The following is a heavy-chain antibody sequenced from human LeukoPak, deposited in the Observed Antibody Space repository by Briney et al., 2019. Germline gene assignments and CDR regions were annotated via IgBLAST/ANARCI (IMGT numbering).Heavy chain of an antibody. CDR1: GGSISSYY. CDR3: ARGEVGATPYYFDY. J-gene: IGHJ4*02. CDR2: IYYSGST. Sequence: SETLPLTCTVSGGSISSYYWSWIRQPPGKGLEWIGYIYYSGSTNYNPSLKSRVTISVDTSKNQFSLKLSSVTAADTAVYYCARGEVGATPYYFDYWGQGTLVTVSS. D-gene: IGHD1-26*01. V-gene: IGHV4-59*01.